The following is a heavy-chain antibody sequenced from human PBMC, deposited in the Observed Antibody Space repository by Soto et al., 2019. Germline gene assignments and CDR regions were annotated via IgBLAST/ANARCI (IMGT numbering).Heavy chain of an antibody. CDR2: IYHSGST. V-gene: IGHV4-4*02. CDR3: ARAVRESGIVATTGTYYYYYGMDV. D-gene: IGHD5-12*01. Sequence: PSETLSLTCAVSGCSISSSNWWSWVRQPPGKGLEWIGEIYHSGSTNYNPSLKSRVTISVDTSKNQFSLKLSSVTAADTAVYYCARAVRESGIVATTGTYYYYYGMDVWGQGTTVTVSS. CDR1: GCSISSSNW. J-gene: IGHJ6*02.